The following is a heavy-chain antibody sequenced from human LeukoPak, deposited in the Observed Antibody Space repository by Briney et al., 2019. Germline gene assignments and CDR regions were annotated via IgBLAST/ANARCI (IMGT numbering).Heavy chain of an antibody. CDR2: IYYSGST. CDR1: GGSISSSSYY. D-gene: IGHD5-18*01. Sequence: SETLSLTCTVSGGSISSSSYYWGWIRQPPGKGLEWIGSIYYSGSTYYNPSLKSRVTISVDTSKNQFSLKLSSVTAADTAVYYCARVWIQLWSRAFDIWGQGTMVTVSS. V-gene: IGHV4-39*01. J-gene: IGHJ3*02. CDR3: ARVWIQLWSRAFDI.